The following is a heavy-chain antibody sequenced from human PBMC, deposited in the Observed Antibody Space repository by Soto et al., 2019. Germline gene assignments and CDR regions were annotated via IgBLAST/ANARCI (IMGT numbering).Heavy chain of an antibody. CDR3: AREVFCGGAPACPDMDV. D-gene: IGHD2-21*01. CDR2: ISGYNGNT. V-gene: IGHV1-18*04. Sequence: QVVLEQSGGEVKKPGASVKVSCKASGYTFSGYSITWVRQAPGQGLEWMGRISGYNGNTNYARTLRDRLTLTTDTSTRTAYMELRSLTSDDTAVYYCAREVFCGGAPACPDMDVWGQGTTVTVSS. CDR1: GYTFSGYS. J-gene: IGHJ6*02.